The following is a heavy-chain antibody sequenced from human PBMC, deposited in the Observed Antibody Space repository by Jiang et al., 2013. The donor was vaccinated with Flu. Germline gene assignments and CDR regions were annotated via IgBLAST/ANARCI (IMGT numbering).Heavy chain of an antibody. V-gene: IGHV4-39*01. CDR1: GGSISSSSYY. Sequence: GPGLVKPSETLSLTCTVSGGSISSSSYYWGWIRQPPGKGLEWIGSIYYSGSTYYNPSLKSRVTISVDTSKNQFSLKLSSVTAADTAVYYCARQAVVPAALFDYWGQGTLVTVSS. CDR3: ARQAVVPAALFDY. D-gene: IGHD2-2*01. CDR2: IYYSGST. J-gene: IGHJ4*02.